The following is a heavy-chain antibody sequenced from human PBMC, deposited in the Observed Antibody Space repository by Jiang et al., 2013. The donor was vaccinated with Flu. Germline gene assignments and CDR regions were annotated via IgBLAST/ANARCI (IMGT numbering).Heavy chain of an antibody. CDR2: INPSGGST. V-gene: IGHV1-46*01. D-gene: IGHD2-15*01. Sequence: GAEVKKPGASVKVSCKASGYTFTSYYMHWVRQAPGQGLEWMGIINPSGGSTSYAQKFQGRVTMTRDTSTSTVYMELSSLRSEDTAVYYCARDRDIVVVVAATAESENAFDIRGQGTMVTVSS. J-gene: IGHJ3*02. CDR3: ARDRDIVVVVAATAESENAFDI. CDR1: GYTFTSYY.